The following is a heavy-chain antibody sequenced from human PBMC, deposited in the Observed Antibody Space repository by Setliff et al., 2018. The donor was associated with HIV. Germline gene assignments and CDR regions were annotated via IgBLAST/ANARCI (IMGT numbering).Heavy chain of an antibody. CDR3: ARQGQLGSE. CDR1: GGSLDSGSYH. J-gene: IGHJ4*02. V-gene: IGHV4-61*09. D-gene: IGHD1-1*01. Sequence: SETLSLTCTVSGGSLDSGSYHWSWIRQPAGKGLEWFGHISTSGNTNYNPSLKSRVTISVDTSKNQFSLKLSSVTAADTAVYYCARQGQLGSEWGQGTLVTVSS. CDR2: ISTSGNT.